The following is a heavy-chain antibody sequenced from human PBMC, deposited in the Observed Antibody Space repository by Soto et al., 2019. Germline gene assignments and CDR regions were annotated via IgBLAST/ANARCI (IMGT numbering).Heavy chain of an antibody. CDR2: ISYDGSNK. D-gene: IGHD2-21*02. J-gene: IGHJ5*02. Sequence: QVQLVESGGGVVQPGRSLRLSCAASGFTFSSYAMHWVRQAPGKGLEWVAVISYDGSNKYYAVSVKGRFTISRDNSKNTLYLQMNSLRAEDTAVYYCARDGNPYCGGDCYPQYNWFDPWGQGTLVTVSS. V-gene: IGHV3-30*04. CDR3: ARDGNPYCGGDCYPQYNWFDP. CDR1: GFTFSSYA.